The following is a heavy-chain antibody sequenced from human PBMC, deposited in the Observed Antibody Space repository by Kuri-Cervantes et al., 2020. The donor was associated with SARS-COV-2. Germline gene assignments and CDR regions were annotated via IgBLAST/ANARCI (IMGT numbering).Heavy chain of an antibody. D-gene: IGHD6-13*01. CDR2: INTDGSHK. CDR3: ARVAAAGGLDY. J-gene: IGHJ4*02. V-gene: IGHV3-21*01. Sequence: GESLKISCAASGFTFSSYSMLWVRQAPGKGLEWVSSINTDGSHKNYADSVKGRFTISRDSAKSSLYLQMNSLRAEDTAVYYCARVAAAGGLDYWGQGTLVTVSS. CDR1: GFTFSSYS.